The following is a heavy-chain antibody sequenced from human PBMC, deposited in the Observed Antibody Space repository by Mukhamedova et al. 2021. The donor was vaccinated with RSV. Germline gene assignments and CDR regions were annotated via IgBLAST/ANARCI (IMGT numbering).Heavy chain of an antibody. CDR3: AREVGSSHPLVRYYYYM. D-gene: IGHD6-13*01. CDR1: SSYA. V-gene: IGHV3-30-3*01. J-gene: IGHJ6*03. CDR2: ISYDGSNK. Sequence: SSYAMHWVRQAPGKGLEWVAVISYDGSNKYYADSVKGRFTISRDNSKNTLYLQMNSLRAEDTAVYYCAREVGSSHPLVRYYYYM.